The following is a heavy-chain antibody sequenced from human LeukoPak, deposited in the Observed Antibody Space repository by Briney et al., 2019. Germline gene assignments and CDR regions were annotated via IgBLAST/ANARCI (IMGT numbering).Heavy chain of an antibody. J-gene: IGHJ4*02. Sequence: GGSLRLSCAASGFTFSSYWVSWVRQAPGKGLEWVANIKQDGSEKYYVDSVKGRFTISRDNAKNSLYLQMNSLRAEDTAVYYCAGLNYYDSSGYYGYWGQGTLATVSS. CDR3: AGLNYYDSSGYYGY. CDR1: GFTFSSYW. V-gene: IGHV3-7*01. D-gene: IGHD3-22*01. CDR2: IKQDGSEK.